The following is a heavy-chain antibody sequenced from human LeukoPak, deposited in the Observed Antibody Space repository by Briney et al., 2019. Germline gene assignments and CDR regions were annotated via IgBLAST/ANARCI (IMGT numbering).Heavy chain of an antibody. J-gene: IGHJ4*02. CDR1: GGHISTYY. Sequence: KPSETLSLTSTVSGGHISTYYWSWIRQAPGKGLEWIGYIYYSGSTKYNPSLKSRVTISVDTSKNQFSLKLSSVTAADTAVYFCARGITDSIWYLDYWGQGTLVTVSS. V-gene: IGHV4-59*01. CDR3: ARGITDSIWYLDY. D-gene: IGHD3-22*01. CDR2: IYYSGST.